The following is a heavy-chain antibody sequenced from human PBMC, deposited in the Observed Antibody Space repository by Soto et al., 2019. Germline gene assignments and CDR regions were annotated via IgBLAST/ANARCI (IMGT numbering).Heavy chain of an antibody. CDR2: INHSGST. CDR1: GGSFSGYY. Sequence: SETLSLTCAVYGGSFSGYYWSWIRQPPGKGLEWIGEINHSGSTNYNPSLKSRVTVSVDTSKNQFSLKLSSVTAADTAVYYCARGGRYYDILTGYYSSNWFDPWGQGTLVTVS. D-gene: IGHD3-9*01. J-gene: IGHJ5*02. V-gene: IGHV4-34*01. CDR3: ARGGRYYDILTGYYSSNWFDP.